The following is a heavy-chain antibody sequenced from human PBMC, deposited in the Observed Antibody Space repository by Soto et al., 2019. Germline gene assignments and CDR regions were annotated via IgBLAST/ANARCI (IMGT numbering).Heavy chain of an antibody. D-gene: IGHD6-6*01. CDR3: ARTRSFTLGFYYDGMDV. J-gene: IGHJ6*02. CDR1: GYSFASYW. V-gene: IGHV5-51*01. Sequence: GESLKISCQGSGYSFASYWIGWVRQMPGKDLEWMGIIYPGDSDTRYSPPFQGQVIISADKTLGTAYLQWTSLKASDTALYYCARTRSFTLGFYYDGMDVWGQGTTVTVSS. CDR2: IYPGDSDT.